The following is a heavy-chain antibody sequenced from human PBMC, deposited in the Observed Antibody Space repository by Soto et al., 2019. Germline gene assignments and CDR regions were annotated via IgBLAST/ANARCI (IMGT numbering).Heavy chain of an antibody. CDR3: AAGSGFDILTGYYQGFDP. V-gene: IGHV1-58*01. D-gene: IGHD3-9*01. CDR2: IVVGSGNT. Sequence: SVKVSCKASGFTFTSSAVQWVRQARGQRLEWIGWIVVGSGNTNYAQKFQERVTITRDMSTSTAYMELSSLRSEDTAVYYCAAGSGFDILTGYYQGFDPWGQGTLVTVSS. J-gene: IGHJ5*02. CDR1: GFTFTSSA.